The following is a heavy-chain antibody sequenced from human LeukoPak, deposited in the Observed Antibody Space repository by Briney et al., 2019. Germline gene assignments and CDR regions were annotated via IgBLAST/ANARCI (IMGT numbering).Heavy chain of an antibody. V-gene: IGHV1-18*01. CDR1: GYTFTSYG. D-gene: IGHD2-2*02. Sequence: ASVKVSCXASGYTFTSYGISWVRQAPGQGLEWMGWISAYNGNTNCAQKLQGRVTMTTDTSTSTAYMELRSLRSDDTAVYYCARAGTGNIVVVPAAIRGNWFDPWGQGTLVTVSS. J-gene: IGHJ5*02. CDR2: ISAYNGNT. CDR3: ARAGTGNIVVVPAAIRGNWFDP.